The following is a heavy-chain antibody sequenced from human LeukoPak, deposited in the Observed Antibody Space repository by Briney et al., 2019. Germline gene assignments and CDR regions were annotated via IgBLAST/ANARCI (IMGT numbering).Heavy chain of an antibody. J-gene: IGHJ6*02. CDR2: ISYDGSNK. CDR3: ANRGYGDYAYYYYGMDV. Sequence: GGSLRLSCAASGFTFSSYGMHWVRQAPGKGLEWVAVISYDGSNKYYADSVKGRFTISRDNSKNTLYLQMNSLRAEDTAVYYCANRGYGDYAYYYYGMDVWGRGTTVTVSS. CDR1: GFTFSSYG. V-gene: IGHV3-30*18. D-gene: IGHD4-17*01.